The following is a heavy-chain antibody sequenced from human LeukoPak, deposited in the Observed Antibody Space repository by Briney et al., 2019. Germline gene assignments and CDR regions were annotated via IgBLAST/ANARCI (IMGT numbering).Heavy chain of an antibody. CDR1: GFTFSSYA. Sequence: PGGSLRLSCAASGFTFSSYAMHWVRQAPGKGLEWVAVISYDGSNKYYADSVKGRFTISRDNSKNTLYLQMNSLRAEDTAVYYCARDAWLGSGYYPLGDYWGQGTLVTVSS. J-gene: IGHJ4*02. CDR3: ARDAWLGSGYYPLGDY. D-gene: IGHD3-22*01. CDR2: ISYDGSNK. V-gene: IGHV3-30-3*01.